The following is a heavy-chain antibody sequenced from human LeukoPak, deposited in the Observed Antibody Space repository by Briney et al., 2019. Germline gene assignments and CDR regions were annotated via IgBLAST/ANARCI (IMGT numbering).Heavy chain of an antibody. CDR2: ISWNSGSI. CDR3: AKDMDPYSGSYGGPIDY. D-gene: IGHD1-26*01. Sequence: PGGSLRLSCAASGFTFDDYAMHWVRQAPGKGLEWVSGISWNSGSIGYADSVKGRFTISRDNAKNSLYLQMNSLRAEDTALYYCAKDMDPYSGSYGGPIDYWGQGTLVTVSS. J-gene: IGHJ4*02. V-gene: IGHV3-9*01. CDR1: GFTFDDYA.